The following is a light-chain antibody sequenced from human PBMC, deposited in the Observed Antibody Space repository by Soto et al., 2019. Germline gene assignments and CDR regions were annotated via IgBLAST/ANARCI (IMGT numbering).Light chain of an antibody. CDR3: QQYSAWPLI. J-gene: IGKJ3*01. CDR2: AAS. CDR1: QSVWSH. Sequence: ELVMTQSPATLSVSPGERATLSCRASQSVWSHLAWYQQKPGQAPRLLIYAASTSASGIEARFSGSGSGTEFTLTISSLQSEDSAVYYCQQYSAWPLIFGPGTTVDIK. V-gene: IGKV3-15*01.